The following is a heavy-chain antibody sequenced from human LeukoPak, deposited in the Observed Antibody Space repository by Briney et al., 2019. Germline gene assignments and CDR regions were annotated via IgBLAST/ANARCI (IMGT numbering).Heavy chain of an antibody. D-gene: IGHD4-17*01. CDR3: ARVFIPDYGDYLYYFDY. V-gene: IGHV4-59*01. Sequence: SETLSLTCTVSGGSISSYYWGWIRQPPGKGLEWIGYIYYSGSTNYNPSLKSRVTISVDTSKNQFSLKLSSVTAADTAVYYCARVFIPDYGDYLYYFDYWGQGTLVTVSS. J-gene: IGHJ4*02. CDR1: GGSISSYY. CDR2: IYYSGST.